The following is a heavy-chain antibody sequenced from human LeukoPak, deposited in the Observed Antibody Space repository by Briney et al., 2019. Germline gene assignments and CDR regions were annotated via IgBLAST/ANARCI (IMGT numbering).Heavy chain of an antibody. CDR3: ARSKVAARNFDY. CDR2: IYHSGST. Sequence: SGTLSLTCAVSGGSISSSNWWSWVRQPPGKGLEWIGEIYHSGSTNYNPSLKNRVTISVDKSKNQFSLKLSSVTAADTAVYYCARSKVAARNFDYWGQGTLVTVSS. CDR1: GGSISSSNW. J-gene: IGHJ4*02. V-gene: IGHV4-4*02. D-gene: IGHD6-6*01.